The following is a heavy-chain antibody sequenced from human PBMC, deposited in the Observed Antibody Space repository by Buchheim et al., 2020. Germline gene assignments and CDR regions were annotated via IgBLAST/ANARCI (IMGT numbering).Heavy chain of an antibody. D-gene: IGHD3-22*01. V-gene: IGHV3-33*01. CDR2: IWYDGSNK. Sequence: QVQLVESGGGVVQPGRSLRLSCAASGFTFSSYGMHWVRQAPGKGLEWVAVIWYDGSNKYYADSVKGRFTISRDNSKNTLYLQMNSLRAEDTAVYYCARDRESYDSSGYFFDYWGQGTL. J-gene: IGHJ4*02. CDR1: GFTFSSYG. CDR3: ARDRESYDSSGYFFDY.